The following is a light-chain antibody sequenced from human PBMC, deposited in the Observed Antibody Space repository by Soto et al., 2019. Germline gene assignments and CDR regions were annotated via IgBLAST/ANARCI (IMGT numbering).Light chain of an antibody. V-gene: IGLV2-8*01. Sequence: QSALTQPPSASGSPGQPVTISCTGTSSDVGGYNYVSWYQQHPGKAPKLMIYEVSKRPSGVPDRFSGSKSGNTASLTVSGLQAEDEADYYCSSYAGSNMVVFGGGTQLTVL. CDR3: SSYAGSNMVV. CDR1: SSDVGGYNY. J-gene: IGLJ2*01. CDR2: EVS.